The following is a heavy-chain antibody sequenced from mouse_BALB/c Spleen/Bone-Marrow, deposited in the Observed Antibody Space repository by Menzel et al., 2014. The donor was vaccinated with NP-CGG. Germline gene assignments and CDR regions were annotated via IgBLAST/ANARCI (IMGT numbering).Heavy chain of an antibody. CDR2: IWAGGST. Sequence: QVQLKQSGPGLVAPSQSLSITCTVSGFSLTSYGVHWVRQPPGKGLEWLGVIWAGGSTNYNSALMSRLSISKDNSKSQVFLKMNSLQTDDTAMYYCAREGSTMITTPVAYWGQGTLVTVSA. J-gene: IGHJ3*01. V-gene: IGHV2-9*02. D-gene: IGHD2-4*01. CDR1: GFSLTSYG. CDR3: AREGSTMITTPVAY.